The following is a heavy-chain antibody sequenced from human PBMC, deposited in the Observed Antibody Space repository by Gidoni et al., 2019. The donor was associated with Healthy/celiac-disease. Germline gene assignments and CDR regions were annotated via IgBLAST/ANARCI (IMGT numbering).Heavy chain of an antibody. Sequence: EVQLLESGEGLVQPGGSLRLSCAASGFTFSSYAMSWVRQAPGKGLEWVAAISGSGGSTYYADSVKGRFTISRDNSKNTLYLQMNSLSAEDTAVYYCAKVIVLMVYAIHPFDYWGQGTLVTVSS. D-gene: IGHD2-8*01. CDR2: ISGSGGST. J-gene: IGHJ4*02. CDR3: AKVIVLMVYAIHPFDY. CDR1: GFTFSSYA. V-gene: IGHV3-23*01.